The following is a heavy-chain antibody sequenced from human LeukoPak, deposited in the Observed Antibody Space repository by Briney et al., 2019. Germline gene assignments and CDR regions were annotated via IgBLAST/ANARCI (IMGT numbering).Heavy chain of an antibody. J-gene: IGHJ2*01. CDR3: ARELVSSGTGYFDL. CDR1: GFTFGNFG. D-gene: IGHD3-10*02. V-gene: IGHV3-23*01. Sequence: PGGSLRLSCEASGFTFGNFGMTWVRQAPGKGLQWVSGITGSTTWTYYAASVKGRFTVSRDNSQSTLHLQMNSLRADDTAVYYCARELVSSGTGYFDLWGRGTLVTVSS. CDR2: ITGSTTWT.